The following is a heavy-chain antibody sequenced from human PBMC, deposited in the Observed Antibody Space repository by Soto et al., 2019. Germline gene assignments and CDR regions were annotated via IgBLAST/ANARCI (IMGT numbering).Heavy chain of an antibody. CDR1: GGTFSSYA. J-gene: IGHJ6*02. Sequence: ASVKVSCKASGGTFSSYAISWVRQAPGQGLEWMGGIIPIFGTANYAQKFQGRVTITADESTSTAYMELSSLRSEDTAVYYCARGGGWVVTAALYYYYGMDVWGQGTTVTAP. D-gene: IGHD2-21*02. V-gene: IGHV1-69*13. CDR2: IIPIFGTA. CDR3: ARGGGWVVTAALYYYYGMDV.